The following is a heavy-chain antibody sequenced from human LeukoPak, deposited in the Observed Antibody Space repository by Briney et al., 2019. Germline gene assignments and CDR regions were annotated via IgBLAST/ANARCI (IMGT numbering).Heavy chain of an antibody. V-gene: IGHV4-34*01. CDR1: LDSLSGYS. J-gene: IGHJ4*02. D-gene: IGHD5-12*01. CDR3: ARIAYSGYDFRGGADS. Sequence: SETLSLTCAVYLDSLSGYSWSWIRQPPGKGLEWIGEINYGGSTKYNSSLKSRVIISVDTSKNQFSLKLRSVTAADTAVYYCARIAYSGYDFRGGADSWGQGTLVTVSS. CDR2: INYGGST.